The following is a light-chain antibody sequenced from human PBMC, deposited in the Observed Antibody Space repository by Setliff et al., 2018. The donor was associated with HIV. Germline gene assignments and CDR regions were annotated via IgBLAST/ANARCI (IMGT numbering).Light chain of an antibody. Sequence: QSALTQPRSVSGSPGQPVTISCTGTSSGVGGYNYVSWYQQHPGNAPKLIIYDVSERPSGVPDRFSGSKSGNTASLTISGLQAEDEADYYCCSYAGSYTWVFGTGTKVTVL. J-gene: IGLJ1*01. V-gene: IGLV2-11*01. CDR2: DVS. CDR3: CSYAGSYTWV. CDR1: SSGVGGYNY.